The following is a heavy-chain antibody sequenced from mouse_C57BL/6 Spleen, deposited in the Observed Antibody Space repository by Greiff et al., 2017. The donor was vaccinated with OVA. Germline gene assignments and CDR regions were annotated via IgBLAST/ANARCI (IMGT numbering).Heavy chain of an antibody. Sequence: EVQLQQSGPELVKPGASVKISCKASGYTFTDYYMNWVKQSHGKSLEWIGDINPNNGGTSYNQKFKGKATLTVAKSSSTAYMELRSLTSEDSAVYYCAREGITTVVAHWYFDVWGTGTTVTVSS. J-gene: IGHJ1*03. D-gene: IGHD1-1*01. V-gene: IGHV1-26*01. CDR1: GYTFTDYY. CDR2: INPNNGGT. CDR3: AREGITTVVAHWYFDV.